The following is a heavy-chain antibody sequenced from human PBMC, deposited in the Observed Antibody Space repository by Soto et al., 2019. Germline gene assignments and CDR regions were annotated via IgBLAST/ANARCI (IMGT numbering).Heavy chain of an antibody. CDR1: GYTFTGYY. CDR3: AKGGAIVAAGTRVYLYNAMDV. J-gene: IGHJ6*02. V-gene: IGHV1-2*02. D-gene: IGHD1-26*01. CDR2: INPNSGDT. Sequence: ASVKVSCKASGYTFTGYYVHWVRQAPGQGLEWMGWINPNSGDTYLAQRFQGRVTMNRDTSIGTAYLELRGLTSDDTAEYYCAKGGAIVAAGTRVYLYNAMDVWGQGTTVTVSS.